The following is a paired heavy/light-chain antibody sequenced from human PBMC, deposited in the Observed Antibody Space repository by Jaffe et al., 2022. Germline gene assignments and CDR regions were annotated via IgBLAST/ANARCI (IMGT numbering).Heavy chain of an antibody. CDR1: GFTFSSYS. CDR2: ISSSSSYI. J-gene: IGHJ6*03. V-gene: IGHV3-21*01. CDR3: ARERRTVAVAGRTYYYYMDV. Sequence: EVQLVESGGGLVKPGGSLRLSCAASGFTFSSYSMNWVRQAPGKGLEWVSSISSSSSYIYYADSVKGRFTISRDNAKNSLYLQMNSLRAEDTAVYYCARERRTVAVAGRTYYYYMDVWGKGTTVTVSS. D-gene: IGHD6-19*01.
Light chain of an antibody. Sequence: SSELTQDPAVSVALGQTVRITCQGDSLRSYYASWYQQKPGQAPVLVIYGKNNRPSGIPDRFSGSSSGNTASLTITGAQAEDEADYYCNSRDSSGNRWVFGGGTKLTVL. CDR3: NSRDSSGNRWV. J-gene: IGLJ3*02. V-gene: IGLV3-19*01. CDR2: GKN. CDR1: SLRSYY.